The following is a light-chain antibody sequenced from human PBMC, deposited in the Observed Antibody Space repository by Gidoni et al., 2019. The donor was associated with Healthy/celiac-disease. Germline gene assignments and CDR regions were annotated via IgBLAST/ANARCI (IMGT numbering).Light chain of an antibody. V-gene: IGLV1-44*01. J-gene: IGLJ2*01. CDR3: AAWDDSLNGPV. Sequence: QSVLPQPPSASGTPGQRVTLSCSGSSSNIGSNTVNWYQQLPRTAPKLLIYRNNQRPSGVPDRFSGSKSGTSASLAISGLQSEDEADYYCAAWDDSLNGPVFGGGTKLTVL. CDR2: RNN. CDR1: SSNIGSNT.